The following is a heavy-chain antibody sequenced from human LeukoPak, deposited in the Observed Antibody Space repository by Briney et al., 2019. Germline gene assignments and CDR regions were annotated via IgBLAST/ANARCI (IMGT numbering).Heavy chain of an antibody. J-gene: IGHJ3*02. CDR2: ISSSGGST. CDR3: ARRGVAATNAFDI. CDR1: GFTFSSYA. V-gene: IGHV3-23*01. Sequence: GGSLRLSCAASGFTFSSYAMSWVRQAPGKGLEWVSAISSSGGSTYYADSVKGRFSISRDNSKNTLYVQMNSLRAEDTAVYYRARRGVAATNAFDIWGQGTMVTVSS. D-gene: IGHD2-15*01.